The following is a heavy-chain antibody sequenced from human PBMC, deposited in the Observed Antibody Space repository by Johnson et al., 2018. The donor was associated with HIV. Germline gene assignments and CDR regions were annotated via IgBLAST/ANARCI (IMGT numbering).Heavy chain of an antibody. J-gene: IGHJ3*02. Sequence: MLLVESGGGVVRPGGSLRLSCAASGFTFSDYYMSWIRQAPGKGLEWVANIKQDGSEKYYVDSVKGRFTISRDNAKNSLYLQMNSLRAEDTALYYCARALVVITDGHAFDIWGQGTMVTVSS. CDR1: GFTFSDYY. CDR2: IKQDGSEK. CDR3: ARALVVITDGHAFDI. D-gene: IGHD3-22*01. V-gene: IGHV3-7*03.